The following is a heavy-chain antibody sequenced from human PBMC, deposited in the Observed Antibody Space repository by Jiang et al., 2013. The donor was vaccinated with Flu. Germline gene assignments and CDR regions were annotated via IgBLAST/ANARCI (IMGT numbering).Heavy chain of an antibody. CDR3: VRDYCLYQPFCGAFDI. Sequence: VQLVESGAEVTKPGASVKVSCKAFGYTFTGFYIHWVRQAPGQGLEWMGRINPNSGGSYYAQNFHDRVTMTRDTSITTAYMELSGLRSDDTAVYYCVRDYCLYQPFCGAFDIWGQGTMVSVSS. J-gene: IGHJ3*02. D-gene: IGHD2-2*01. CDR2: INPNSGGS. CDR1: GYTFTGFY. V-gene: IGHV1-2*06.